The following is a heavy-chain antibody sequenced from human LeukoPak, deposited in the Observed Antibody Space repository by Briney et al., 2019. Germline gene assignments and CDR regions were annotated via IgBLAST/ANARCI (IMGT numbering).Heavy chain of an antibody. CDR1: GFTLRNNN. CDR2: LYSGVST. CDR3: SRHRGYSSSTSCYPYYCDQ. D-gene: IGHD2-2*01. V-gene: IGHV3-66*04. J-gene: IGHJ4*02. Sequence: GGSLRLSCAASGFTLRNNNMCCVCHSPRTGLEWVSVLYSGVSTYNADSAKGRFTISRADSMTTLYFHMNSLRGDYTAVYYCSRHRGYSSSTSCYPYYCDQWGRGTLVSVS.